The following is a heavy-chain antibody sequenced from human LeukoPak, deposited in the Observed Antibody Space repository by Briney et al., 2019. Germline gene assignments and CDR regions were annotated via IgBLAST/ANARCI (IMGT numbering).Heavy chain of an antibody. CDR2: IKQDGSEE. J-gene: IGHJ5*02. CDR1: GFTFSSYW. V-gene: IGHV3-7*01. D-gene: IGHD2-21*01. Sequence: GGSLRLSCAASGFTFSSYWISWVRQAPGKGLEGVANIKQDGSEEYYVDSVKGRFTIFRDNAKNSLYLQMNGLRAEDTALYYCARDGDSALFGWFDPWGQGTLVTVSS. CDR3: ARDGDSALFGWFDP.